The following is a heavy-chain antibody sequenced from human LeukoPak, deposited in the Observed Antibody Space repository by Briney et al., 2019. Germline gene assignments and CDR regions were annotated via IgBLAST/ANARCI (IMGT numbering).Heavy chain of an antibody. V-gene: IGHV4-31*03. D-gene: IGHD1-20*01. CDR2: IYYSGSA. CDR1: GGSISSGGYY. J-gene: IGHJ5*02. CDR3: ARVRITGTPEFNWFDP. Sequence: SETLSLTGTVSGGSISSGGYYWSWIRQHPGKGLEWIGYIYYSGSAFFNPSLKSRTTITVDTSRNQFSLKLNSVTAADTAVYYCARVRITGTPEFNWFDPWGQGTLVTVSS.